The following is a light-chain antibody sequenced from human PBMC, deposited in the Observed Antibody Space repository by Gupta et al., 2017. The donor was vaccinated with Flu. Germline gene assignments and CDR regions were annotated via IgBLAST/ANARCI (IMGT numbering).Light chain of an antibody. CDR3: HQDGRSRRT. Sequence: GIVVLSAGEGATPCCSAGQIVSRNYLAWYQQRPGQSPRLLIYGTSSSATGITDRVSGSGSGTDFTLSIRRLEPEDFAVYYCHQDGRSRRTFGQGTKVEIK. CDR2: GTS. V-gene: IGKV3-20*01. J-gene: IGKJ1*01. CDR1: QIVSRNY.